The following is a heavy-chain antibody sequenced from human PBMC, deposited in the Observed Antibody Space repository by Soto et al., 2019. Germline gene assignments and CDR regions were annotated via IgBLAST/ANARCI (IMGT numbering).Heavy chain of an antibody. Sequence: EVQLLESGGGLVQPGGSLRLSCAASGFTFSSYAMSWVRQAPGKGLEWVSAISGSGGSTYYADSVKGRFTISRDNSTNTLYLQMNSLRAEDTAVYYCAKDNVLRYFDWLLVAAFDIWGQGTMVTVSS. J-gene: IGHJ3*02. CDR3: AKDNVLRYFDWLLVAAFDI. V-gene: IGHV3-23*01. CDR2: ISGSGGST. D-gene: IGHD3-9*01. CDR1: GFTFSSYA.